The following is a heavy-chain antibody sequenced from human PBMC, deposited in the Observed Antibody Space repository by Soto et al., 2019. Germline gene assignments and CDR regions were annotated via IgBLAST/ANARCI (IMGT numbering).Heavy chain of an antibody. V-gene: IGHV4-4*02. CDR1: GGSISSSNL. J-gene: IGHJ4*02. Sequence: QVQLQESGPGLVKPSGTLSLTCAVSGGSISSSNLWTWVRQPPGKGLEWIGEIYHGGSTNYNPSHNSRVTIAVDKSKNQFSLRLSSVTAADTAVEYCARSPRSRAAGGIDYWGQGILVTVSS. CDR2: IYHGGST. D-gene: IGHD6-13*01. CDR3: ARSPRSRAAGGIDY.